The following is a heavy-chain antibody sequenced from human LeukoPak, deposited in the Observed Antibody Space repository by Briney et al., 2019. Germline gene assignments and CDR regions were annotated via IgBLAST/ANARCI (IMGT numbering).Heavy chain of an antibody. CDR1: GGSISSYY. CDR3: ARSIGYQLPTFDY. Sequence: PSETLSLTCTVSGGSISSYYWSWIRQPPGKGLEWIGYIYYSGSTNYNPSLKSRVTISVDTSKNQFSLKLSSVTAADTAVYYCARSIGYQLPTFDYWGQGTLVTVSS. V-gene: IGHV4-59*12. J-gene: IGHJ4*02. D-gene: IGHD2-2*01. CDR2: IYYSGST.